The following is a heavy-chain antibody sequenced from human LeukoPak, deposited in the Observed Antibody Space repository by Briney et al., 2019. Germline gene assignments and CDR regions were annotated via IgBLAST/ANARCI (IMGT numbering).Heavy chain of an antibody. CDR3: ASNRLYSRSPFDY. CDR1: GDSISSYY. CDR2: IYYSGIT. D-gene: IGHD6-6*01. Sequence: SEALSLTCTVSGDSISSYYWSWIRQPPGKGREWIGYIYYSGITNYSPSLKSRVTISVDTSKIQFSLKLSSVTAADTAVYYCASNRLYSRSPFDYWGQGTLVTVSS. J-gene: IGHJ4*02. V-gene: IGHV4-59*08.